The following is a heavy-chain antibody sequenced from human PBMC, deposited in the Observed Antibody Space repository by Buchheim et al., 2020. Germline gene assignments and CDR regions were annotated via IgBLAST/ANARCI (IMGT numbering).Heavy chain of an antibody. V-gene: IGHV3-74*03. Sequence: EVQLVESGGDLIQPEGSLRLSCAASGFTFSSSWMHWVRQVPGKGLVWVSSIKSDGSRTTYADSVKGRFTISRDNGKNTLYLQMSGLRVEDTAVYFCAKYGSSWGQGTL. J-gene: IGHJ5*02. CDR2: IKSDGSRT. D-gene: IGHD6-6*01. CDR1: GFTFSSSW. CDR3: AKYGSS.